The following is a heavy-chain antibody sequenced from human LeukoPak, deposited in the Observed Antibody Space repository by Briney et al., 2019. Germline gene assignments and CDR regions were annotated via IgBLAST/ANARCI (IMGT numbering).Heavy chain of an antibody. CDR1: GFTFDDYA. J-gene: IGHJ3*02. CDR3: AKDSRAVAELPDAFDI. D-gene: IGHD6-19*01. Sequence: GRSLRLSCAASGFTFDDYAMHWVRHAPGKGLEWVSGISWNSGSIGYADSVKGRFTISRHNAKNSLYLQMNSLRAEDTALYYCAKDSRAVAELPDAFDIWGQGTMVTVSS. CDR2: ISWNSGSI. V-gene: IGHV3-9*01.